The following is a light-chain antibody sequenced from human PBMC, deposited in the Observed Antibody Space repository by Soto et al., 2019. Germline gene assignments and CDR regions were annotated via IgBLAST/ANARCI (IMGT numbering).Light chain of an antibody. CDR2: KTS. J-gene: IGKJ2*01. V-gene: IGKV2-24*01. CDR3: MQATQFPYT. Sequence: DIVMTQTPLSSPVTLGQPASISCRSSQSLVHNDGHTYLSWHHQRPGQPPRLLIYKTSNRFSGVPDRFTGSGAGTDFTLKISNVEAEDVGVYYCMQATQFPYTFGQGTKLEIK. CDR1: QSLVHNDGHTY.